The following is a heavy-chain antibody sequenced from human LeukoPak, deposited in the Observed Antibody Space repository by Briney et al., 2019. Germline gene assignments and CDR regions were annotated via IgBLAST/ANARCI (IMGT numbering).Heavy chain of an antibody. D-gene: IGHD2-2*01. J-gene: IGHJ4*02. CDR1: GVTFSSYI. CDR3: ARGLGYCSSTSCSSWDY. CDR2: LISSSSYI. Sequence: GGSLRLSCAASGVTFSSYIINWFGQAPGHRRGWVVSLISSSSYIYYADSVKGRFTISRDNAKNSLYLQMNSLRAEDTAVYYCARGLGYCSSTSCSSWDYWGQGTLVTVSS. V-gene: IGHV3-21*01.